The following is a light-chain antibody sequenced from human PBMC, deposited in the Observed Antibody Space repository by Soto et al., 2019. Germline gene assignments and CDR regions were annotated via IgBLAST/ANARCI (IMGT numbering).Light chain of an antibody. CDR3: QQYGSSGT. V-gene: IGKV3-20*01. CDR2: DTS. CDR1: RSVSNNY. J-gene: IGKJ1*01. Sequence: EIVLTQSPGTLSLSPGERATLSCRASRSVSNNYLAWYQQKRGQAPRLLIYDTSSRATGIPDRFSGTGSATDFTLTISRLEPEDFAVYYCQQYGSSGTFGQGTKVEIK.